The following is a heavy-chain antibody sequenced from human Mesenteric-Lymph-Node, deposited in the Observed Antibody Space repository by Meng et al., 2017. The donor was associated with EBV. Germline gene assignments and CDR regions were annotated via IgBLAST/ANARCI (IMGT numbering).Heavy chain of an antibody. CDR2: INTNTGNP. D-gene: IGHD2-21*02. CDR1: GYTFTNYA. V-gene: IGHV7-4-1*02. J-gene: IGHJ4*02. Sequence: LAQSGFELKKPGAAVKVSWKALGYTFTNYALTWVRQAPGQGLEWLGWINTNTGNPTYAPGFAGRYVFSLDTSVSTAYLQISSLKADDSAVYYCARDSEGNDLSFDYWGQGTLVTVSS. CDR3: ARDSEGNDLSFDY.